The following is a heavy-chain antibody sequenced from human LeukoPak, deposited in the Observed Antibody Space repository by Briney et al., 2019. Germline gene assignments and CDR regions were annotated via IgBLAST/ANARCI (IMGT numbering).Heavy chain of an antibody. CDR1: GFIFSSFE. CDR2: ISHTGDI. J-gene: IGHJ5*01. CDR3: ARSSGSYRPFDS. V-gene: IGHV3-48*03. Sequence: GGSLRLSCAASGFIFSSFEMNCVRQAPGKGLEWVSHISHTGDIKYADSVKGRFTISRDNSKNSQFLQMTSLRAEDTAVYYCARSSGSYRPFDSWGQGTLVTVSS. D-gene: IGHD3-22*01.